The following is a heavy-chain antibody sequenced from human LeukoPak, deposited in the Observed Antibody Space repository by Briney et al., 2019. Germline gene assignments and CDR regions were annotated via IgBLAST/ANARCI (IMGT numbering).Heavy chain of an antibody. CDR2: ISGSGGST. CDR1: GFTFSSYA. CDR3: AKGGDYDFWSGYYLGDY. V-gene: IGHV3-23*01. Sequence: PGGSLRLSCAASGFTFSSYAMSWVRQAPGKGLEWVSAISGSGGSTYYADSVKGRFTISRDNSKNTLYLQMNSLRAEDTAVYYCAKGGDYDFWSGYYLGDYWGQGTLVTVSS. D-gene: IGHD3-3*01. J-gene: IGHJ4*02.